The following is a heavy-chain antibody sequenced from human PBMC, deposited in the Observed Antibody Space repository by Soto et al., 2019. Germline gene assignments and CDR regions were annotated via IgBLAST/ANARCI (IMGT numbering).Heavy chain of an antibody. CDR1: GYSFTDYH. J-gene: IGHJ6*02. Sequence: ASVKVSCKASGYSFTDYHIHWVRRAPGQGLEWLGRINPKSGGTSTAQKFQGWVTMTTDTSISTASMELIRLTSDDTAIYYCARGDSTDCSNGVCSFFYNHDMDVWGQGTTVTVSS. D-gene: IGHD2-8*01. CDR2: INPKSGGT. V-gene: IGHV1-2*04. CDR3: ARGDSTDCSNGVCSFFYNHDMDV.